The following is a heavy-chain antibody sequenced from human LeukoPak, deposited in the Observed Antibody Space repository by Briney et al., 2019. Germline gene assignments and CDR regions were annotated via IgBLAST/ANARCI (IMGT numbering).Heavy chain of an antibody. CDR3: ARGLHPPHYCSGGSCYSLHFDY. J-gene: IGHJ4*02. V-gene: IGHV1-2*04. Sequence: ATVKVSCKASGYTFTGYYMHWVRQAPGQGLEWMGWINPNSGGTSYAQKFQGWVTMTRDTSISTAYMELSRLRSDDTAVYYCARGLHPPHYCSGGSCYSLHFDYWGQGTLVTVSS. CDR1: GYTFTGYY. D-gene: IGHD2-15*01. CDR2: INPNSGGT.